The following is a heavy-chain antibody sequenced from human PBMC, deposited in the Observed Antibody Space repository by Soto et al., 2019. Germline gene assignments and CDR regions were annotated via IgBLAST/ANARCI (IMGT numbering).Heavy chain of an antibody. CDR3: ARDEFRDCSGGSCYWENWFDP. CDR2: IYHSGST. D-gene: IGHD2-15*01. V-gene: IGHV4-38-2*02. Sequence: SETLSLTCAVSGYSISSGYYWCWIRQPPWKGLEWIGSIYHSGSTYYNPSLKSRVTISVDTSKNQFSLRLSTVTAADTAVYYCARDEFRDCSGGSCYWENWFDPWGQGTLGTVSS. J-gene: IGHJ5*02. CDR1: GYSISSGYY.